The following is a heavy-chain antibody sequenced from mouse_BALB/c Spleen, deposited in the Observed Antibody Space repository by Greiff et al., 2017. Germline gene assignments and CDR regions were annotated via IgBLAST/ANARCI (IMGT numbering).Heavy chain of an antibody. D-gene: IGHD1-2*01. CDR3: ARGYGYHFDY. CDR1: GFTFSSFG. J-gene: IGHJ2*01. CDR2: ISSGSSTI. V-gene: IGHV5-17*02. Sequence: EVQLVESGGGLVQPGGSRKLSCAASGFTFSSFGMHWVRQAPEKGLEWVAYISSGSSTIYYADTVKGRFTISRDNPKNTLFLQMTSLRSEDTAMYYCARGYGYHFDYWGQGTTLTVSS.